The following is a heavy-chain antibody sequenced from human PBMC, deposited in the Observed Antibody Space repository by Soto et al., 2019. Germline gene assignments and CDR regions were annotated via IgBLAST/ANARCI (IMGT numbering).Heavy chain of an antibody. Sequence: EVQLLESGGGLVQPGGSWRLSWAASGFPFSSYGMTGVRQAPGKGLEWVSFSSATGAGTYYADSVKGRFTISRDNSKNTLYLQMTSLRADDTAVYYCAKDRRAGGNYGFYSDFWGQGALVIVSS. J-gene: IGHJ4*02. CDR3: AKDRRAGGNYGFYSDF. D-gene: IGHD1-7*01. CDR2: SSATGAGT. V-gene: IGHV3-23*01. CDR1: GFPFSSYG.